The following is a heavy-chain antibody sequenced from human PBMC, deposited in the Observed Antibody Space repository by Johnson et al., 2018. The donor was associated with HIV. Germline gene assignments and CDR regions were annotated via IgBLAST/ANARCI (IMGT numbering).Heavy chain of an antibody. D-gene: IGHD3-22*01. Sequence: VQLVESGGGLVQPGRSLRLSCAASGFTVSSNYMSWVRQAPGKGLEWVSVIYSGGNTYYADSVRGRLTISRDNSKNTVYLQMNSLRAEDTAVYYCARDPAIRWSEWDSSGYYSPDAFDIWGQGTMVTVSS. CDR3: ARDPAIRWSEWDSSGYYSPDAFDI. CDR2: IYSGGNT. J-gene: IGHJ3*02. CDR1: GFTVSSNY. V-gene: IGHV3-66*02.